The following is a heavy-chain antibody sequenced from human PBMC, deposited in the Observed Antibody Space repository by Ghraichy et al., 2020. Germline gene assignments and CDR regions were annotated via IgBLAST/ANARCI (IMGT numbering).Heavy chain of an antibody. J-gene: IGHJ3*02. Sequence: GSLNISCAASGFTFSSYAMSWVRQAPGKGLEWVSAISGSGGSTYYADSVKGRFTISRDNSKNTLYLQMNSLRAEDTAVYYCAKDLGPYSLNDAFDIWGQGTMVTVSS. CDR3: AKDLGPYSLNDAFDI. CDR2: ISGSGGST. D-gene: IGHD6-13*01. CDR1: GFTFSSYA. V-gene: IGHV3-23*01.